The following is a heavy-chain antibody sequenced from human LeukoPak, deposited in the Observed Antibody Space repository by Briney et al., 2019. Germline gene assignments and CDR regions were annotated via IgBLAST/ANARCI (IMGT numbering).Heavy chain of an antibody. V-gene: IGHV4-59*08. CDR2: IYYSGTT. CDR3: ARLDSSGYYVDY. D-gene: IGHD3-22*01. J-gene: IGHJ4*02. Sequence: PSETLSLTCTVSGGSISTYSWSWIRQPPGKGLEWIGYIYYSGTTNYNSSLKSRVAISVDTSENQFSLKLSSVTAADTAVYYCARLDSSGYYVDYWGQGTLVTVSS. CDR1: GGSISTYS.